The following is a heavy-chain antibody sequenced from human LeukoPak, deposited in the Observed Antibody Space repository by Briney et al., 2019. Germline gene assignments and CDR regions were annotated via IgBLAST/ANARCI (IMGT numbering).Heavy chain of an antibody. CDR2: NNPNSGGT. CDR3: ARGGVGLAVAGLFDY. CDR1: GYTFTGYY. J-gene: IGHJ4*02. V-gene: IGHV1-2*06. Sequence: ASVKVSCKASGYTFTGYYMHWVRQAPGQGLEWMGRNNPNSGGTNYAQKFQGRVTMTRDTSISTAYMELSRLRSDDTAVYYCARGGVGLAVAGLFDYWGQGTPVTVSS. D-gene: IGHD6-19*01.